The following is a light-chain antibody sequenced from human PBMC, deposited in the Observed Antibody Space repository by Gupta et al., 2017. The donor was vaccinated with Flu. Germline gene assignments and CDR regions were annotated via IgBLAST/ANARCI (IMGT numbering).Light chain of an antibody. CDR1: QSVSTN. J-gene: IGKJ1*01. Sequence: VSPGERATLSCRASQSVSTNLAWYQQKPGQAPRLLIYGASSRATGIPARFSGSGSGREFTLTISSLQSEDFAVYYCLQYHSWPHGAPWTFGQGTKVEIK. CDR3: LQYHSWPHGAPWT. CDR2: GAS. V-gene: IGKV3D-15*01.